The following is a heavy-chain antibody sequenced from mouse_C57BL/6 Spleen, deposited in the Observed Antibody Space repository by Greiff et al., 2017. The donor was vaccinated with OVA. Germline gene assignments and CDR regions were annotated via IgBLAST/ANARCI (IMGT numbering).Heavy chain of an antibody. D-gene: IGHD2-2*01. CDR1: GYTFTSYW. J-gene: IGHJ3*01. Sequence: QVQLQQPGAELVRPGSSVKLSCKASGYTFTSYWLHWVKQRPIQGLEWIGNIDPSDSETHYNQKFKDKATLTVDKSSSTAYMQLSSLTSEDSAVYYCARGGYDGFAYWGQGTLVTVSA. V-gene: IGHV1-52*01. CDR3: ARGGYDGFAY. CDR2: IDPSDSET.